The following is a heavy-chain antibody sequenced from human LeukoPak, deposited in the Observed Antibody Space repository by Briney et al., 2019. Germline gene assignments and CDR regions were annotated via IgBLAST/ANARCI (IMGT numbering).Heavy chain of an antibody. CDR3: ARAQIGQWLAWYFDI. J-gene: IGHJ2*01. D-gene: IGHD6-19*01. CDR1: GYTFTGYY. Sequence: ASVKVSCKASGYTFTGYYMHWVRQAPGQGLEWMGWINANNGGTNYAQKLQGRVTMTRDTSTSTAYMELRRLRSDDTAVYYCARAQIGQWLAWYFDIWGRGTLVSASS. V-gene: IGHV1-2*02. CDR2: INANNGGT.